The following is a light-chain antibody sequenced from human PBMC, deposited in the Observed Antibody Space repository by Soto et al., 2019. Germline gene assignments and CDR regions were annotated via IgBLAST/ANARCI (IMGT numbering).Light chain of an antibody. CDR1: QSVSSSF. CDR3: HQYGSSPYT. CDR2: GAS. V-gene: IGKV3-20*01. J-gene: IGKJ2*01. Sequence: EIVLTQSPGTLSLSPGERATLSCRASQSVSSSFLAWYQQKPGQAPRLLIYGASSRATGIPDRFSGSGSGTDFTLTISRLEPEDFAVYYCHQYGSSPYTFGQGNKLGIK.